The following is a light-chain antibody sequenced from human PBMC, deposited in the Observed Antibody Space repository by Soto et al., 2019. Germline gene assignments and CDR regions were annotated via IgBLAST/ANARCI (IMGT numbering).Light chain of an antibody. Sequence: IQMTQSPSSLSASVGDRVTLTFRASQRISRYLNWYQQRPGKGPKLLIYVASKLNSGVPSRFSGGGSGTDFTLTISSLQPEDFATYYCQQRYSGWTFGQGTKVDI. J-gene: IGKJ1*01. CDR1: QRISRY. CDR3: QQRYSGWT. V-gene: IGKV1-39*01. CDR2: VAS.